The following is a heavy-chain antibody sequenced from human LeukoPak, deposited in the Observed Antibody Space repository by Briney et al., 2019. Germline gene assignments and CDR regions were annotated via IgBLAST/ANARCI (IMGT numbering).Heavy chain of an antibody. D-gene: IGHD6-13*01. Sequence: GGSLRLSCAASGFTFSSYWMSWVRQAPGKGLEWVANIKQDGSEKYYVDSVKGRFTISRGNAKNSLYLQMNSLRAEDTAVYYCARDGYSSSWYTYEYFQHWGQGTLVTVSS. CDR1: GFTFSSYW. V-gene: IGHV3-7*01. J-gene: IGHJ1*01. CDR3: ARDGYSSSWYTYEYFQH. CDR2: IKQDGSEK.